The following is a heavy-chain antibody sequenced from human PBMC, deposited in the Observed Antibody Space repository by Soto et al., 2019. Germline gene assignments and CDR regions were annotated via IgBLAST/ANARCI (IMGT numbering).Heavy chain of an antibody. D-gene: IGHD6-13*01. CDR1: GGSISSSNW. V-gene: IGHV4-4*02. CDR3: ARDLDSSSWNDAFDI. J-gene: IGHJ3*02. Sequence: SETLSLTCAVSGGSISSSNWWSWVRQPPGKGLEWIGEIYHSGSTNYNPSLKSRVTISVDKSKNQFSLQLSSVTAADTAVYYCARDLDSSSWNDAFDIRGQGTMVTVSS. CDR2: IYHSGST.